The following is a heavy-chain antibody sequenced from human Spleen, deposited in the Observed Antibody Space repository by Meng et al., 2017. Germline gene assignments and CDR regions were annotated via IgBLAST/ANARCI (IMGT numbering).Heavy chain of an antibody. V-gene: IGHV4-31*03. J-gene: IGHJ5*02. CDR1: GGSISSGGYD. Sequence: QWQLQQSRPRLLKPSQTLSPTCTVSGGSISSGGYDLSWIRQHPGKGLEWIGYIYYSGSTYYHPSLKSRVTISVDTSKNQFSLKLSSVTAADTAVYYCAREVRLGEFLSQSNNWFDPWGQGTLVTVSS. CDR2: IYYSGST. D-gene: IGHD3-10*01. CDR3: AREVRLGEFLSQSNNWFDP.